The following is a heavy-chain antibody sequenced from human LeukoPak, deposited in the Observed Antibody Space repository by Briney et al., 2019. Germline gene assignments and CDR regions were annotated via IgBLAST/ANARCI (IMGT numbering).Heavy chain of an antibody. CDR2: INPSGGST. J-gene: IGHJ4*02. CDR1: GYTFTSYY. CDR3: ARDSPIGYYDPHTFDY. D-gene: IGHD3-22*01. Sequence: ASVKVSCKASGYTFTSYYVHWVRQAPGQGLEWMGIINPSGGSTSYAQKFQGRVTMTRGMSTSTVYMELSSLRSEDTAVYYCARDSPIGYYDPHTFDYWGQGTLVTVSS. V-gene: IGHV1-46*01.